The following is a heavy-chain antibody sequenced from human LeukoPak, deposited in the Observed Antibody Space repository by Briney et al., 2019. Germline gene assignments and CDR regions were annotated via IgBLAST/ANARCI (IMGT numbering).Heavy chain of an antibody. CDR2: IKSKTHGGTI. J-gene: IGHJ4*02. CDR1: GITVSDAW. Sequence: GGSLRLSCAVSGITVSDAWMSWVRQAPGKGLECVGRIKSKTHGGTIDYAAPVKGRFTISRDDSKNTLFLQMTSLKSEDTAIYYCSTDEWQWGQGALVTVSS. D-gene: IGHD3-3*01. V-gene: IGHV3-15*01. CDR3: STDEWQ.